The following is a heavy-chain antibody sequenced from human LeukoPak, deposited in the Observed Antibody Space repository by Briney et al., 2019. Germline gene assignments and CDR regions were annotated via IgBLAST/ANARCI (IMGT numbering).Heavy chain of an antibody. CDR1: GFSLSTYA. CDR3: AKDTTAWWYHRAYINV. J-gene: IGHJ6*03. D-gene: IGHD2-15*01. V-gene: IGHV3-23*01. CDR2: ISGSGDKT. Sequence: PGGSLRLSCAASGFSLSTYALSWVRQAPGGGLEWVAAISGSGDKTYHADSVKGRFTISKDNSENRLSLQMDSLRAEDTAVYFCAKDTTAWWYHRAYINVWGKGTTVTVSS.